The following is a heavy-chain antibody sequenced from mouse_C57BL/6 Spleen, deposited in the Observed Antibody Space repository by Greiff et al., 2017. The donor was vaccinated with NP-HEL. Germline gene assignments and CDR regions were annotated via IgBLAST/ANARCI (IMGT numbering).Heavy chain of an antibody. Sequence: QVQLKESGAELVRPGASVTLSCKASGYTFTDYEMHWVKQTPVHGLEWIGAIDPETGGTAYNQKFKGKAILTADKSSSTAYMELRSLTSEDSAVYYCAYDYDDSYAMDYWGQGTSVTVSS. V-gene: IGHV1-15*01. CDR1: GYTFTDYE. D-gene: IGHD2-4*01. J-gene: IGHJ4*01. CDR2: IDPETGGT. CDR3: AYDYDDSYAMDY.